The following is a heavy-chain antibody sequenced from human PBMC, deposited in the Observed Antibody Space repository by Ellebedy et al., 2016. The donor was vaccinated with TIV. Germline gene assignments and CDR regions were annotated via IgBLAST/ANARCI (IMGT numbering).Heavy chain of an antibody. D-gene: IGHD2-21*01. CDR3: ARGKRTFLWSDY. CDR1: GYTFGSFD. J-gene: IGHJ4*02. V-gene: IGHV1-8*01. Sequence: AASVKVSCKTSGYTFGSFDIVWVRQATGQGLEWMGWMNHNSANTGYAEKFRGRITMTRDTSIDTAYMELISLRSEDTAVYYCARGKRTFLWSDYWGQGTLVTVSS. CDR2: MNHNSANT.